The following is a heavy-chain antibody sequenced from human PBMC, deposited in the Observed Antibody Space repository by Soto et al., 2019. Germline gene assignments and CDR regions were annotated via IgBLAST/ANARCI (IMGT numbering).Heavy chain of an antibody. CDR1: GFTFTSSA. CDR2: IVVGSGNT. CDR3: AADRGYPSSYYYGMDV. J-gene: IGHJ6*02. V-gene: IGHV1-58*02. Sequence: SVKVSCKASGFTFTSSAMQWVRQARGQRLEWIGWIVVGSGNTNYAQKFQEGVTITRDMSTSTAYMELSSLRSEDTAVYYCAADRGYPSSYYYGMDVWGQGTTVTVS. D-gene: IGHD5-18*01.